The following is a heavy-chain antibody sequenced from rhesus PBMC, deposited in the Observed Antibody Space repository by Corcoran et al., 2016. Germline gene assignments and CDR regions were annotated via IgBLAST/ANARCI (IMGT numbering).Heavy chain of an antibody. CDR1: GGSISSNW. Sequence: QLQLQESGPGLVKPSEPLSFTCAVSGGSISSNWWSWMRQAPGTGLEGIGRISGRGGDTNYNPSLMSRVTVSTDTSKNQFSLKLNSVTAADTAVYYCARGGYCVSTSCSFDYWGQGVLVTVSS. CDR2: ISGRGGDT. D-gene: IGHD2-2*01. CDR3: ARGGYCVSTSCSFDY. J-gene: IGHJ4*01. V-gene: IGHV4-173*01.